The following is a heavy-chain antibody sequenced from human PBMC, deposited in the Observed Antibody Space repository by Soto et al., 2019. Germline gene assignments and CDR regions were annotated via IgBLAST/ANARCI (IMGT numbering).Heavy chain of an antibody. V-gene: IGHV3-23*01. J-gene: IGHJ6*02. CDR2: IGGSGGIT. CDR1: GFTFSSDA. D-gene: IGHD3-3*01. CDR3: ATINYEFIRYYAMGL. Sequence: PGGSLRLSCAASGFTFSSDAMSWVRQAPGKGLEWVSAIGGSGGITYYADSVKGRFTISRDNSKNTLYLQMNSLRDEDTAMYYCATINYEFIRYYAMGLWGQGTTVTVSS.